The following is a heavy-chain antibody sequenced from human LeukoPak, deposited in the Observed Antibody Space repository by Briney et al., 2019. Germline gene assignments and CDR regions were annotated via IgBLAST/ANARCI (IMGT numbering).Heavy chain of an antibody. CDR1: GFSLTTSGMC. CDR3: ARTRQLHSSSWYYFDY. CDR2: IDWDDDK. J-gene: IGHJ4*02. Sequence: SGPALVEPTQTLTLTCTFSGFSLTTSGMCVSWIRQPPGKALEWLARIDWDDDKYYSTSLKTRLTIFKDTSKNQVVLIMTNMDPVDTATYYCARTRQLHSSSWYYFDYWGQGTLVPVYS. D-gene: IGHD6-13*01. V-gene: IGHV2-70*11.